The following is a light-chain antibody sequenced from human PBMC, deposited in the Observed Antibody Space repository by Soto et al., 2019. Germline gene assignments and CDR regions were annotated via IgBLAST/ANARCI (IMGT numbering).Light chain of an antibody. Sequence: DIIMTQSPVTLSVSHGQRATLSCRASQSVNSNLAWYQQKPGQAPRLLIYGASARATGVPPRFSGTGSGTEFTLTISSLQPEDFATYYCLQDYNYPLTFGQGTRWIS. CDR1: QSVNSN. J-gene: IGKJ4*01. CDR3: LQDYNYPLT. CDR2: GAS. V-gene: IGKV3-15*01.